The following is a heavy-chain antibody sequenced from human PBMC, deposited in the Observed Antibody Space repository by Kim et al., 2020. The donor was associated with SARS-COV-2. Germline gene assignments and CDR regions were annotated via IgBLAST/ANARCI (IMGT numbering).Heavy chain of an antibody. CDR3: ARDLGDYGMDV. CDR2: IYSGGST. Sequence: GGSLRLSCAASGFTVSSNYMSWVRQAPGKGLEWVSVIYSGGSTYYADSVKGRFTISRDNSENTLYLQMNSLRAEDTAVYYCARDLGDYGMDVWGQGTTVTVSS. J-gene: IGHJ6*02. D-gene: IGHD3-16*01. V-gene: IGHV3-53*01. CDR1: GFTVSSNY.